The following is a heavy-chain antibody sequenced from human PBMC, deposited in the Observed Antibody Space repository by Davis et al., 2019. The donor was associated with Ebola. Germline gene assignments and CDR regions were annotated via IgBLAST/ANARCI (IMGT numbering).Heavy chain of an antibody. D-gene: IGHD1-14*01. Sequence: PGGSLRPSCAASGFSFSSYWMHWVCQTPGKGLVWVSRINEDESTTSYADSVQGRFIISRDNARSTLFLQMNSLRAEDTAVYYCGRVIFFPGIGMDVWGQGTTVTVSS. CDR2: INEDESTT. CDR3: GRVIFFPGIGMDV. J-gene: IGHJ6*02. CDR1: GFSFSSYW. V-gene: IGHV3-74*01.